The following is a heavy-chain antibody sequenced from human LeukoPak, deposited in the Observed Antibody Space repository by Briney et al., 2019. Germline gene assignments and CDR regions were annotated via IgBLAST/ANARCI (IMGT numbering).Heavy chain of an antibody. V-gene: IGHV4-61*01. J-gene: IGHJ4*02. CDR3: ARHYGP. D-gene: IGHD3-16*01. CDR2: ISNSGST. CDR1: GGSVTSGTYF. Sequence: SETLSLTCTVSGGSVTSGTYFWTWIRQPPGKGLDWIGFISNSGSTNYNPSLKSRVTISVDTSKNQFSLKLNSVTATDTAVYYCARHYGPWVQGTLVTVSS.